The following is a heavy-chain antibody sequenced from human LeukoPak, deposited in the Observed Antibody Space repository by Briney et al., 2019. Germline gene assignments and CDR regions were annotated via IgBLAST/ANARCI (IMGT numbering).Heavy chain of an antibody. CDR3: AKDPGGGGPAAL. CDR1: GFTFSSYA. Sequence: PGGSLRLSCAASGFTFSSYAMSWVRQAPGRGLEWVSAISGSGGSTYYADSVKGRFTISRDNSKNTLYLQMNSLRAEDKAVYYCAKDPGGGGPAALWGQGTLVTVSS. CDR2: ISGSGGST. D-gene: IGHD2-2*01. V-gene: IGHV3-23*01. J-gene: IGHJ4*02.